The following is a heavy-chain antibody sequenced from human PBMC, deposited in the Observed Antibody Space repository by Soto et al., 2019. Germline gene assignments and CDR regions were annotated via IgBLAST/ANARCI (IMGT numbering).Heavy chain of an antibody. J-gene: IGHJ4*02. D-gene: IGHD6-19*01. CDR1: GHTFSDYY. CDR2: INPKSGFT. CDR3: ARRGTSSGWYGFDE. V-gene: IGHV1-2*04. Sequence: ASVKVSCKASGHTFSDYYMYWVRQAPGQGLEWMGWINPKSGFTNYAQKFQGWVTMTRDTSISTAYMELSRLTSDDTAVYYCARRGTSSGWYGFDEWGQGILVTVS.